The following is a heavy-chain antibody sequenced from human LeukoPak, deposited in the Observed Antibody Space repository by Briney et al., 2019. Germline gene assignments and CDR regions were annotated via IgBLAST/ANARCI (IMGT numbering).Heavy chain of an antibody. CDR3: ARYPRDRPVIRAFDI. CDR2: IYYSGST. J-gene: IGHJ3*02. V-gene: IGHV4-59*01. D-gene: IGHD5-24*01. Sequence: SETLSLTCTVSGGSISSYYWSWIRQPPGKGLEWIGYIYYSGSTNYNPSLKSRVTISVDTSKNQFSLKLSSVTAADTAVYFCARYPRDRPVIRAFDIWGQGTMVTVSS. CDR1: GGSISSYY.